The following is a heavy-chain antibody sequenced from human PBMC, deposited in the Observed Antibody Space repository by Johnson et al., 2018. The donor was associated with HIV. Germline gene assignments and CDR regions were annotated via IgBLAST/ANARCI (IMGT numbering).Heavy chain of an antibody. CDR2: ISSSGRTI. J-gene: IGHJ3*02. CDR3: AREEGTDILTRGDAFDI. D-gene: IGHD3-9*01. V-gene: IGHV3-11*04. CDR1: GFIFSDYY. Sequence: QVQLVQSGGGLVKPGGSLRLSCAASGFIFSDYYMTWIRQAPGKGLESISYISSSGRTIYYADSVKGRFTMSRDNAKKSLYLQMNSLRAEDTAVYYCAREEGTDILTRGDAFDIWGQGTMVTVPS.